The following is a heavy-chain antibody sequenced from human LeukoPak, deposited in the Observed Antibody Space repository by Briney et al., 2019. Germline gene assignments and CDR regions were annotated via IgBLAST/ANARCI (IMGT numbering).Heavy chain of an antibody. Sequence: GGSLRLSCAASGFTFSSYGMHWVRQAPGKGLEWVAFIRYDGSNKYYADSVKGRFTISRDNSKNTLYLQMNSLRPEDTAVYYCAKDETWSFDYWGQGTLVTVSS. J-gene: IGHJ4*02. V-gene: IGHV3-30*02. CDR3: AKDETWSFDY. CDR2: IRYDGSNK. CDR1: GFTFSSYG.